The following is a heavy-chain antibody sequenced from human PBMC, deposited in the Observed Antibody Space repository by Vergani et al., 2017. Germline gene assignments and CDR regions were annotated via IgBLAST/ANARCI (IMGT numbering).Heavy chain of an antibody. CDR2: ISWNSGAV. V-gene: IGHV3-9*01. CDR1: GITFWKFG. Sequence: EVQLVESGGGLVQPGRSLRLSCAASGITFWKFGMHWVRQGPGKGLEWVSGISWNSGAVDYADSVRGRFTISRDNAKNSLFLEMNSLRFEDTAVYFCTKGSVYYHDSAGHGYDPYTGFDLWGQGTLVTVSS. J-gene: IGHJ3*01. CDR3: TKGSVYYHDSAGHGYDPYTGFDL. D-gene: IGHD5-12*01.